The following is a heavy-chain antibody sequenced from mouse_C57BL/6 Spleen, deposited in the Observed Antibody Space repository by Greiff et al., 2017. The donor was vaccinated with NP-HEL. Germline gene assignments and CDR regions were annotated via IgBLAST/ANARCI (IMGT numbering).Heavy chain of an antibody. Sequence: EVKVEESEGGLVQPGSSMKLSCTASGFTFSDYYMAWVRQVPEKGLEWVANINYDGSSTYYLDSLKSRFIISRDNAKNILYLQMSSLKSEDTATYYCARDELDYGSSDWYFDVWGTGTTVTVSS. CDR1: GFTFSDYY. J-gene: IGHJ1*03. CDR2: INYDGSST. CDR3: ARDELDYGSSDWYFDV. D-gene: IGHD1-1*01. V-gene: IGHV5-16*01.